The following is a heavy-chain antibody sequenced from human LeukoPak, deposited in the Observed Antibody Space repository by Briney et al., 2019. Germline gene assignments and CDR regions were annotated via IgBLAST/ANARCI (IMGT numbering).Heavy chain of an antibody. CDR2: INPSGGST. CDR3: ARDRILWFGELLRYYYYGMDV. V-gene: IGHV1-46*01. D-gene: IGHD3-10*01. J-gene: IGHJ6*02. Sequence: ASVKVSCKASGYTFTSYDINWVRQATGQGLEWMGIINPSGGSTSYAQKFQGRVTMTRDTSTSTVYMELSSLRSEDTAVYYCARDRILWFGELLRYYYYGMDVWGQGTTVTVSS. CDR1: GYTFTSYD.